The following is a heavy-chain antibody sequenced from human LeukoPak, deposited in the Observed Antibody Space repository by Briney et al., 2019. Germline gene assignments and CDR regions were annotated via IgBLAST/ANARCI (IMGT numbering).Heavy chain of an antibody. CDR1: GFTFSSYT. D-gene: IGHD4-17*01. V-gene: IGHV3-21*01. J-gene: IGHJ4*02. CDR3: ARDGSTVTSYYFDY. Sequence: PGGSLRLSCAASGFTFSSYTMNWVRQAPGKGLEWVSSISILSNYIYYADSMKGRFTISRDNAKNSLYLQMNSLRAEDTAVYYCARDGSTVTSYYFDYWGQGTLVTVSS. CDR2: ISILSNYI.